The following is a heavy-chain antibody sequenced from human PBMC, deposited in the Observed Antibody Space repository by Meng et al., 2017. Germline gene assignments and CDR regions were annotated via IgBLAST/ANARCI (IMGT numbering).Heavy chain of an antibody. CDR3: ARGNSIHQRGGYYYYGMDV. Sequence: ASVKVSCKASGYTFTSYGINWVRQAPGQGLEWMGWMNPNSGNTGYAQKFQGRVTMTRNTSISTAYMELSSLRSEDTAVYYCARGNSIHQRGGYYYYGMDVWGQGTTVTVSS. CDR1: GYTFTSYG. J-gene: IGHJ6*02. CDR2: MNPNSGNT. D-gene: IGHD3-10*01. V-gene: IGHV1-8*01.